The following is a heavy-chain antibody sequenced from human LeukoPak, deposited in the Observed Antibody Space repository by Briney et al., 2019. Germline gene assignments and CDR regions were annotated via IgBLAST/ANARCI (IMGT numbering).Heavy chain of an antibody. Sequence: ASVKVSCKASGYTFTGYYMHWMRQAPGQGLEWMGWINPNSGGTNYAQKFQGRVTMTRDTSISTAYMELSRLRSDDTAVYYCARASPYYGSGSYYPYYYYGMDVWGQGATVTVSS. CDR2: INPNSGGT. J-gene: IGHJ6*02. CDR3: ARASPYYGSGSYYPYYYYGMDV. V-gene: IGHV1-2*02. CDR1: GYTFTGYY. D-gene: IGHD3-10*01.